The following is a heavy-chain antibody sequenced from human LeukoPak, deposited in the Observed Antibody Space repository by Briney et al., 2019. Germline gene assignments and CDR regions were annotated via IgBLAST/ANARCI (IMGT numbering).Heavy chain of an antibody. CDR1: GFTFSAYW. CDR3: ARGRGDY. CDR2: IKVVGSKI. V-gene: IGHV3-7*04. Sequence: PGGSLRPSCAASGFTFSAYWMSWVRQAPGRGLEWVALIKVVGSKIYYMDSVKGRFTISRDDAKNSLLLQMNSLRDEDTATYYCARGRGDYWGQGTLVTVSS. D-gene: IGHD3-10*01. J-gene: IGHJ4*02.